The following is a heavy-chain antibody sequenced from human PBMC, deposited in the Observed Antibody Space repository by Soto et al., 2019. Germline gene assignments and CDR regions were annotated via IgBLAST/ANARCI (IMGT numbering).Heavy chain of an antibody. D-gene: IGHD4-4*01. CDR3: ARVGSDSNYAWDS. J-gene: IGHJ4*02. CDR1: GFTFRNYA. CDR2: LSSSGVST. Sequence: EVQLLESGGGLVQPGGSLRLSCAASGFTFRNYAMSWVRQSPGKGLEWVSALSSSGVSTYYADSVKGRFTISRDNSQKMLSLQINIRRAEDTAIYYCARVGSDSNYAWDSWGQGTLVTVSS. V-gene: IGHV3-23*01.